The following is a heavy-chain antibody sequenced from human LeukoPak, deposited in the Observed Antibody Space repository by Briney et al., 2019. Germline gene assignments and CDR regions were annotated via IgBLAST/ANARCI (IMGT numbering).Heavy chain of an antibody. D-gene: IGHD2-2*01. CDR3: ARGPYIVVVPAANSWFDP. V-gene: IGHV4-61*02. CDR2: IYTSGST. CDR1: GGSISSGSYY. J-gene: IGHJ5*02. Sequence: SQTLSFTCTVSGGSISSGSYYWSWIRQPAGKGLEWIGRIYTSGSTNYNPSLKSRVAMSVDTSKNQFSLKLSSVTAADTAVYYCARGPYIVVVPAANSWFDPWGQGTLVTVSS.